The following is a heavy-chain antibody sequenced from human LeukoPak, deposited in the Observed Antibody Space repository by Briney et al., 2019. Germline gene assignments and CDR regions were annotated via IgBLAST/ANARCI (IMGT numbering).Heavy chain of an antibody. J-gene: IGHJ4*02. CDR3: ARVRSGNYFDY. CDR2: IYRDGHT. V-gene: IGHV3-66*01. CDR1: GFTVTGNY. Sequence: GGSLRLSCAASGFTVTGNYMSWVRQAPGKGLEWISVIYRDGHTYYAESVRGRFTISRDNSKNTLHLQMNSLRAEDTAVYYCARVRSGNYFDYWGQGTLVTVPS.